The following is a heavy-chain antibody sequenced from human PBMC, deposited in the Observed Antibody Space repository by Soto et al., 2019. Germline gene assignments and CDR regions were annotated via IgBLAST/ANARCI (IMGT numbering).Heavy chain of an antibody. J-gene: IGHJ5*01. D-gene: IGHD2-21*01. CDR3: SSSDGYNFNWLDS. Sequence: QVQLVQSGAEVKTPGASVKVSCKASGYTFATYDINWVRQAPGQGLEWMGWMNPNSGNTGYAQKFQGRLTMTRDTALSVAHMELSSLRNEAAAVYYCSSSDGYNFNWLDSWGQGTLVTVSA. V-gene: IGHV1-8*01. CDR1: GYTFATYD. CDR2: MNPNSGNT.